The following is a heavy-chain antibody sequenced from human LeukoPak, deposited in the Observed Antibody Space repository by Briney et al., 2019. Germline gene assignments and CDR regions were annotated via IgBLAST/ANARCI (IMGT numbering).Heavy chain of an antibody. Sequence: GGSLRLSCAASRFTFNAFWMTWVRQAPGKGLEWVANIKQDGSEKYYVDSVKGRFTISRDNAKNSLYLQMSSLRAEDTAVYYCARDLAYSSSPSKWGQGTLVTVSS. CDR1: RFTFNAFW. CDR3: ARDLAYSSSPSK. D-gene: IGHD6-13*01. CDR2: IKQDGSEK. V-gene: IGHV3-7*01. J-gene: IGHJ4*02.